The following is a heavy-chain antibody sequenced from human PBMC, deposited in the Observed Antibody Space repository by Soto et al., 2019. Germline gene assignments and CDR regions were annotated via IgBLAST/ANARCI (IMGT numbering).Heavy chain of an antibody. D-gene: IGHD6-19*01. Sequence: QVQLQESGPGLVKPSETLSLTCTVSGGSVSSDYWSWIRQPPGKGLEWIGYSYYSGSINYNPSLKGRVTLSVDTSKRQFSLKLTSVTAADTAVYYCARERSSGFCDYWGQGILVTVSS. V-gene: IGHV4-59*02. CDR3: ARERSSGFCDY. CDR1: GGSVSSDY. CDR2: SYYSGSI. J-gene: IGHJ4*02.